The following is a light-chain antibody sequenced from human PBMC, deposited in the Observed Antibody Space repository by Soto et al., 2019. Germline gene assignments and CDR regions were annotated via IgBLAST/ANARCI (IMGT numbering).Light chain of an antibody. J-gene: IGKJ1*01. CDR1: QSVSSN. CDR3: QQYNNWPTWT. V-gene: IGKV3-15*01. CDR2: GAS. Sequence: EIVMTQSPATLSVSPGESATLSCRASQSVSSNLAWYQQKPGRAPRLLIYGASTRATGIPARFSGSGSGTEFTLTISSLQSEDFAVYYCQQYNNWPTWTFGQGTNVDI.